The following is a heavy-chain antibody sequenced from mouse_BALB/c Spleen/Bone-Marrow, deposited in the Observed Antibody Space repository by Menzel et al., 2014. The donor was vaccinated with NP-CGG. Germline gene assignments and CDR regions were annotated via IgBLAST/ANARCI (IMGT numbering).Heavy chain of an antibody. J-gene: IGHJ4*01. CDR3: TRLPH. D-gene: IGHD5-1*01. Sequence: QVQLKQPGAELVKPGASVKLSCKASGYTFTSYYMYWVKQRPGQGLEWIGEISPSNGGTNFNEKFKSRATLTVDKSSSTAYMQLSSLTSEDSAVYYCTRLPHWGQGTSVTVSS. V-gene: IGHV1S81*02. CDR2: ISPSNGGT. CDR1: GYTFTSYY.